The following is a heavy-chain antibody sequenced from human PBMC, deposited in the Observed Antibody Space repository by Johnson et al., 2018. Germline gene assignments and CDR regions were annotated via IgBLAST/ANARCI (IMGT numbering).Heavy chain of an antibody. D-gene: IGHD1-26*01. CDR2: IIPIFGTA. Sequence: QVQLVESGAEVKKPGSSVKVSCKASGGTFSNFAFSWVRQAPGQGLEWMGGIIPIFGTANYAQKFQGRVTITADESTSTAYMELSSLRSEDTAVYYCYSGSYYRDAFDIWGQGTMVTVSS. J-gene: IGHJ3*02. CDR3: YSGSYYRDAFDI. V-gene: IGHV1-69*01. CDR1: GGTFSNFA.